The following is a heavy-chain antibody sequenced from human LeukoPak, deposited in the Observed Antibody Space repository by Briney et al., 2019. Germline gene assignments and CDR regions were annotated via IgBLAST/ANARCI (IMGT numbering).Heavy chain of an antibody. CDR1: GGSFSGYY. CDR2: INHSGST. Sequence: SETLSLTCAVYGGSFSGYYWSWIRQPPGKGLEWIGEINHSGSTNYNPSLKSRVTISVDTSKNQFSLKLSSVTAADTAVYYCARGPYSSGCDYWGRGTLVTVSS. V-gene: IGHV4-34*01. J-gene: IGHJ4*02. D-gene: IGHD6-19*01. CDR3: ARGPYSSGCDY.